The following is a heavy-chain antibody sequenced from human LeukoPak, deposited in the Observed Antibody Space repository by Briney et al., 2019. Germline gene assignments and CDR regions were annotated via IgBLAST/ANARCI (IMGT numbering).Heavy chain of an antibody. CDR2: FDPENGET. V-gene: IGHV1-24*01. D-gene: IGHD6-19*01. J-gene: IGHJ4*02. CDR3: ARGGGGWYVFDY. Sequence: ASVKVSCKVSGYTLTELSMHWVRQAPGKGLEWMGGFDPENGETIYAQKFQGRVTMTEDTSTDTAYMELSSLRSDDTAVYYCARGGGGWYVFDYWGQGTLVTVSS. CDR1: GYTLTELS.